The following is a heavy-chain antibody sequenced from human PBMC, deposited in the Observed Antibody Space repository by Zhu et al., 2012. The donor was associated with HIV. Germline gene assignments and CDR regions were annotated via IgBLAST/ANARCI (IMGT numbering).Heavy chain of an antibody. CDR1: GGSINSGEYY. Sequence: QVQLQESGPGLVKPSQTLSLTCTVSGGSINSGEYYWSWIRQPPGKAPEWIGYIFYSGTAYYNSSLKGRASILIDTSKKEFSLKVQSVTVADSAVYYCARETHDSSGHLGRVFDLWGQGIAVTVIS. J-gene: IGHJ3*01. CDR3: ARETHDSSGHLGRVFDL. V-gene: IGHV4-30-4*08. CDR2: IFYSGTA. D-gene: IGHD3-22*01.